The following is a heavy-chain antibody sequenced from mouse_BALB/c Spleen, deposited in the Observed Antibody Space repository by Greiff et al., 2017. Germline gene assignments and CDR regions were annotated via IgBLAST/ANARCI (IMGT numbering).Heavy chain of an antibody. CDR1: GFSLTSYG. CDR2: IWAGGST. V-gene: IGHV2-9*02. CDR3: ARDLREFYYYYAMDY. Sequence: QVQLKESGPGLVAPSQSLSITCTVSGFSLTSYGVHWVRQPPGKGLEWLGVIWAGGSTNYNSALMSRLSISKDNSKSQVFLKMNSLQTDDTAMYYCARDLREFYYYYAMDYWGQGTSVTVSS. D-gene: IGHD1-1*01. J-gene: IGHJ4*01.